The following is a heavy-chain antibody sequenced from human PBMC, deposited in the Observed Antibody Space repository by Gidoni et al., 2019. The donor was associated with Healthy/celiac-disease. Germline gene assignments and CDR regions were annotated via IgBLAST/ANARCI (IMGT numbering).Heavy chain of an antibody. CDR3: ARLYGAGWFDP. D-gene: IGHD4-17*01. V-gene: IGHV4-39*01. CDR2: IYSSGSP. J-gene: IGHJ5*02. Sequence: QLQRQESGPGLVKPSETLSLTGPVSGGSISSRSYSWGWIRQPPGQGLEWSGRIYSSGSPYYTPSLKCRVTISVDTSQTQFSLKLSSVTAADTAVYYCARLYGAGWFDPWGQGTLVPVSS. CDR1: GGSISSRSYS.